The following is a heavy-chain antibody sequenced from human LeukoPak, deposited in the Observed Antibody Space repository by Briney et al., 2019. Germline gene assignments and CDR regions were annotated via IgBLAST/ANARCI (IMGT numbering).Heavy chain of an antibody. V-gene: IGHV1-2*02. D-gene: IGHD3-10*01. Sequence: GASVKVSCKASGGTFSSYAINWVRQAPGQGLEWMGWINPNSGGTNYAQKFQGRVTMTRDTSISTAYMELSRLRSDDTAVYYCARGRGFYGSGSLSYNWFDPWGQGTLVTVSS. CDR3: ARGRGFYGSGSLSYNWFDP. CDR2: INPNSGGT. CDR1: GGTFSSYA. J-gene: IGHJ5*02.